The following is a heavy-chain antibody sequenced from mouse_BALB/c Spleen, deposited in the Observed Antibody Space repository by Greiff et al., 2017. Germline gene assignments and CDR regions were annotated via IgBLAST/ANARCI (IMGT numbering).Heavy chain of an antibody. Sequence: DVKLQESGPELVKPGASVKISCKASGYSFTGYYMHWVKQSHVKSLEWIGRINPYNGATSYNQNFKDKASLTVDKSSSTAYMELHSLTSEDSAVYYCARRDYGSPYWYFDVWGAGTTVTVSS. V-gene: IGHV1-31*01. CDR1: GYSFTGYY. CDR3: ARRDYGSPYWYFDV. CDR2: INPYNGAT. D-gene: IGHD1-1*01. J-gene: IGHJ1*01.